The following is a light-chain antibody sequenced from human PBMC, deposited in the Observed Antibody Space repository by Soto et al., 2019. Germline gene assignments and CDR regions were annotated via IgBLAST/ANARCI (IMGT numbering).Light chain of an antibody. CDR3: QQYSTFPVT. Sequence: DIQMPQYPSTLSGSVGDRVTITCRASQTISSWLAWYQQRPGEAPKVLIYEASNLERGVPSRFSGSGSGTEFTLTISSLQPDDFATYYCQQYSTFPVTFGQGTRLEIK. V-gene: IGKV1-5*03. CDR1: QTISSW. J-gene: IGKJ5*01. CDR2: EAS.